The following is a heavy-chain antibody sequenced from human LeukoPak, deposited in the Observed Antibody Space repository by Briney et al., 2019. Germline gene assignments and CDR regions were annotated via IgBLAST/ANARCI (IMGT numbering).Heavy chain of an antibody. Sequence: ASVKVSCKASGYTFTTYGISWVRQAPGQGLEWMGWVSAYNGNTNYAQKLQGRVTMTTDTSANTAYMELRSLRSDDTAVYYCARVYSRDDYGDYEWFLRWYFDLWGRGTLVTVSS. CDR3: ARVYSRDDYGDYEWFLRWYFDL. CDR1: GYTFTTYG. CDR2: VSAYNGNT. J-gene: IGHJ2*01. V-gene: IGHV1-18*01. D-gene: IGHD4-17*01.